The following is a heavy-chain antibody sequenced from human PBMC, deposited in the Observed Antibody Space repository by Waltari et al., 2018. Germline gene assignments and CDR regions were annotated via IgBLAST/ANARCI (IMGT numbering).Heavy chain of an antibody. J-gene: IGHJ4*02. CDR3: ARGLAAAGFDY. CDR2: IYSSASI. CDR1: GGSISSYY. D-gene: IGHD6-13*01. V-gene: IGHV4-4*07. Sequence: QVQLQESGPGLVKPSETLSLTCTVSGGSISSYYWSWIRQPAGKGLEWIGRIYSSASINYNPSLNSRATMSVDTSKNQLSLKLSSVTAADTAGYYCARGLAAAGFDYWGQGTLVTVSS.